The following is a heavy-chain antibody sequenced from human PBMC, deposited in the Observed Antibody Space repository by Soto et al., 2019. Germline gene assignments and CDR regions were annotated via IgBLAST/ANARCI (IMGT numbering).Heavy chain of an antibody. CDR1: GFTFSSYW. CDR3: VRDDVGVGIAY. CDR2: IDSDGNST. J-gene: IGHJ4*02. V-gene: IGHV3-74*03. Sequence: EVQLVESGGGLVQPGGSLRLSCAASGFTFSSYWMHWVRQVPGKGLVWVSHIDSDGNSTTYADSVKGRFTISRDNAKNTVYLQMNSLRAEDTAVYYCVRDDVGVGIAYWGLGTLVTVSS. D-gene: IGHD1-26*01.